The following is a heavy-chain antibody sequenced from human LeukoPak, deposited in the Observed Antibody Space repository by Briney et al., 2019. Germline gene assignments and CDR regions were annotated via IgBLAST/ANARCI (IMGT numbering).Heavy chain of an antibody. D-gene: IGHD6-13*01. V-gene: IGHV4-34*01. CDR2: INHSGST. CDR1: GGSFSGYY. CDR3: ARGSFVAAAGTAGYYYYYMDV. J-gene: IGHJ6*03. Sequence: PSETLSLTCAVYGGSFSGYYWSWIRQPPGKGLEWIGEINHSGSTNYNPSLKSRVTISVDTSKNQFSLKLSSVTAADTAVYYCARGSFVAAAGTAGYYYYYMDVWGKGTTVTVSS.